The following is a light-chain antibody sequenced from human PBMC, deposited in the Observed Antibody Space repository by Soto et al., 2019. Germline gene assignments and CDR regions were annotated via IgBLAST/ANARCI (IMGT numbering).Light chain of an antibody. CDR3: QPDNKWPLT. CDR2: RAS. Sequence: DILMTQSPATLSVSPGERAALSCRASQSLSSNLAWYQQKPGQAPRLLIYRASTRVTGIPARFSGSGSGTEFTLTISSLQSEDFAVYYCQPDNKWPLTFGGGTKVEMK. V-gene: IGKV3-15*01. CDR1: QSLSSN. J-gene: IGKJ4*01.